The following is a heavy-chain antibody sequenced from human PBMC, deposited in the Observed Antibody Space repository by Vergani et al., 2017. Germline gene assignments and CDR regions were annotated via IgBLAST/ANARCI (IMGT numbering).Heavy chain of an antibody. V-gene: IGHV1-2*02. Sequence: QVQLVQSGAEVKKPGASVKVSCKASGYTFTGYYMHWVRQAPGQGLEWMGWINPNSGGTNYAQKFQGRVTMTRDTSISTAYMELSRLRSDATAVYYCARDGYCSSTSCYGWFDPWGQGTLVTVSS. D-gene: IGHD2-2*03. CDR3: ARDGYCSSTSCYGWFDP. J-gene: IGHJ5*02. CDR2: INPNSGGT. CDR1: GYTFTGYY.